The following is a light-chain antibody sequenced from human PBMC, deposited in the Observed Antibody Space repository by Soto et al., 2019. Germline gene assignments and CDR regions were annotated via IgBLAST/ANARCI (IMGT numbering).Light chain of an antibody. J-gene: IGKJ2*01. Sequence: DIQMTQSPSSVSASIGDTVTISCRASQDINVYLNWYQQKPGEVPKILIYSASSLHSGVPSRFTGSGSETDFTLTIRSLQPEDVATYYCQHGYVAPYNFGQGTKV. CDR3: QHGYVAPYN. V-gene: IGKV1-39*01. CDR1: QDINVY. CDR2: SAS.